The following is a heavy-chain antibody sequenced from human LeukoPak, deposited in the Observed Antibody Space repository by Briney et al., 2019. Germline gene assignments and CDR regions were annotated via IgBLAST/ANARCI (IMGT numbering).Heavy chain of an antibody. V-gene: IGHV3-53*01. J-gene: IGHJ3*02. D-gene: IGHD2-15*01. CDR3: ARDRGWFDAFDI. Sequence: GGSLRLSCAASGFTVSSNYMSWVRQAPGRGLEWVSVIYSGGSTYYADSVKGRFTISRDNSKNTLYLQMNSLRAEDTAVYYCARDRGWFDAFDIWGQGTMVTVSS. CDR1: GFTVSSNY. CDR2: IYSGGST.